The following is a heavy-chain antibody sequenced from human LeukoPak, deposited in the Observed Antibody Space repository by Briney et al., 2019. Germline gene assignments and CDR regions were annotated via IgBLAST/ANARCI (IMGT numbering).Heavy chain of an antibody. J-gene: IGHJ4*02. V-gene: IGHV3-33*01. Sequence: GGSLRLSCAASGFTFSSYGMHWVRQAPGKGLEWVAVIWYDGSNKYYADSVKGRFTISRDNSKNTLYLQMNSLRAEDTAVYYCARRDSSGWYSLVYWGQGTLVTVSS. D-gene: IGHD6-19*01. CDR3: ARRDSSGWYSLVY. CDR1: GFTFSSYG. CDR2: IWYDGSNK.